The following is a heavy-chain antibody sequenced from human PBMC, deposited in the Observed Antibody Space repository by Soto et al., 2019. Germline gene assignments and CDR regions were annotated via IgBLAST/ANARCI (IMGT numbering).Heavy chain of an antibody. J-gene: IGHJ4*01. CDR2: HYNDGST. CDR3: PRARYAGKPLDD. Sequence: QVQLQESGPGLVKPSQTLSLTCNVSGGSVSSGGHYWSWVRQSPEKGLEWIGYHYNDGSTLYNPALQSRAVISVDKTKNHLFLNLSSVTAADTAVYYSPRARYAGKPLDDWGQGILVTVSP. D-gene: IGHD6-13*01. V-gene: IGHV4-31*03. CDR1: GGSVSSGGHY.